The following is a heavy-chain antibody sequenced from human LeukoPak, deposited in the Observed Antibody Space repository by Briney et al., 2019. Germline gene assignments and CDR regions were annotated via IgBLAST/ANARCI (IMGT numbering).Heavy chain of an antibody. V-gene: IGHV3-7*04. D-gene: IGHD5-12*01. CDR3: ARDGTYTDYDPDFDI. J-gene: IGHJ4*02. Sequence: GGSLRLSCSASGFTFTSYWMSWVRQAPGKGLEWVANIKQDGSEKYYVDSVKGRFTISRDNAKNSLYLQMNSLRAEDTAVFYCARDGTYTDYDPDFDIWGQGTLVTVSS. CDR1: GFTFTSYW. CDR2: IKQDGSEK.